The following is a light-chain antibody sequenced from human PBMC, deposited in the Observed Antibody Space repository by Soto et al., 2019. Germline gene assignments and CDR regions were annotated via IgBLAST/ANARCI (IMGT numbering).Light chain of an antibody. CDR3: MQGTPWPPT. CDR1: QSLVYRDGNTH. Sequence: DVVLTQSPPSLPVTLGQPASISCRSSQSLVYRDGNTHLNWFQQRPGQSPRRLIYMVSTRDSGGPDRFSGSGSGTDVTLEISRVEAEDVGVYYCMQGTPWPPTFGQGTKVEIK. CDR2: MVS. J-gene: IGKJ1*01. V-gene: IGKV2-30*01.